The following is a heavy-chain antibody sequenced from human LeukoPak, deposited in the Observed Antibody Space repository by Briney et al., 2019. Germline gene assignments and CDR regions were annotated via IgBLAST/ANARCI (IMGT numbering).Heavy chain of an antibody. D-gene: IGHD5-18*01. CDR1: GYTFTSYG. CDR2: INTNTGNP. CDR3: ARDGVDSYGYSDY. Sequence: GASVKVSCKASGYTFTSYGISWVRQAPGQGLEWMGWINTNTGNPTYAQGFTGRFVFSLDTSVSTAYLQISSLKAEDTAVYYCARDGVDSYGYSDYWGQGTLVTVSS. V-gene: IGHV7-4-1*02. J-gene: IGHJ4*02.